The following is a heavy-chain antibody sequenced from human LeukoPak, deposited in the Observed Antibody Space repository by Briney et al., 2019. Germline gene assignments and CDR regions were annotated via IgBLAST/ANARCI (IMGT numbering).Heavy chain of an antibody. CDR1: GFTFHSYE. D-gene: IGHD2-2*01. V-gene: IGHV3-48*03. CDR2: ISSSSSPI. Sequence: PGGSLRLSCAASGFTFHSYEMNWVRQAPGKGLEWVSYISSSSSPIYYADSVKGRFTISKDNAKNSLYLQMNSLTPEDTAVYYCAKDRCSSTSCPNWFDPWGQGTLVTVSS. J-gene: IGHJ5*02. CDR3: AKDRCSSTSCPNWFDP.